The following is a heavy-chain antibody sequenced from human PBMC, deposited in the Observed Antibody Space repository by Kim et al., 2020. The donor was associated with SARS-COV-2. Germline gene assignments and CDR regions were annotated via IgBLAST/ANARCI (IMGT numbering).Heavy chain of an antibody. CDR1: GGSFSGYY. Sequence: SETLSLTCAVYGGSFSGYYWSWIRQPPGKGLEWIGEINHSGSTYYNPSLKSRVTISVDTSKNQFSLKLSSVTAADTAVYYCARGWGPVSYYGSGSPFDYWGQGTLVTVSS. CDR3: ARGWGPVSYYGSGSPFDY. V-gene: IGHV4-34*01. D-gene: IGHD3-10*01. CDR2: INHSGST. J-gene: IGHJ4*02.